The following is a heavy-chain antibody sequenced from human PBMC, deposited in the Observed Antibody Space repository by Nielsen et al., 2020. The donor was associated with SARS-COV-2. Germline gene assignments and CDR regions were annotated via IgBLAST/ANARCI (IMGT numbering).Heavy chain of an antibody. CDR3: AKDMRGYSYGYGTYYGMDV. CDR2: TSWDGGST. J-gene: IGHJ6*02. Sequence: GGSLRLSCAASGFTFDDYAMHWVRQAPGKGLEWVSLTSWDGGSTYYADSVKGRFTISRDNSKNSLYLQMNSLRAEDTALYYCAKDMRGYSYGYGTYYGMDVWGQGTTVTVSS. D-gene: IGHD5-18*01. V-gene: IGHV3-43D*03. CDR1: GFTFDDYA.